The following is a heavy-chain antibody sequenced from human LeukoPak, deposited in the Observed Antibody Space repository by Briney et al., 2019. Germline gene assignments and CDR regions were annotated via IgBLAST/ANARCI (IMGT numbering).Heavy chain of an antibody. CDR1: GGSISSYY. Sequence: SETLSLTCTVSGGSISSYYWGWIRQPPGKGLEWIGYIYYSGSTNYNPSLKSRVTISVDTSKNQFSLKLSSVTAADTAVYYCARTLDISWELSNYFDYWGQGTLVTVSS. D-gene: IGHD1-26*01. J-gene: IGHJ4*02. V-gene: IGHV4-59*01. CDR2: IYYSGST. CDR3: ARTLDISWELSNYFDY.